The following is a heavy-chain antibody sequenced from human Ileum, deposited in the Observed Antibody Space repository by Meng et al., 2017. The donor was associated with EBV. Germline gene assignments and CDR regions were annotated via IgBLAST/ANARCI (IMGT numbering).Heavy chain of an antibody. V-gene: IGHV4-30-4*01. CDR2: IYDSGST. J-gene: IGHJ4*02. CDR1: GGAISSWYY. D-gene: IGHD3-9*01. CDR3: ARGTAYDLFADYKFFDY. Sequence: QPHLHVSGPGRAMSPQTLSLTCSVSGGAISSWYYGSCIRQPPGKALEWIGHIYDSGSTNYNPSLKSRLTISLDTSKNQFSLNLSSVTAADTAVYYCARGTAYDLFADYKFFDYWGQGILVTVSS.